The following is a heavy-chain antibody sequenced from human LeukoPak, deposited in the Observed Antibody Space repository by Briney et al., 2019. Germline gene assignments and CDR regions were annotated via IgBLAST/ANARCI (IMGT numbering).Heavy chain of an antibody. V-gene: IGHV4-34*01. CDR1: GGSFSGYY. CDR3: ARRKNYYDSSGYRSYWYFDL. D-gene: IGHD3-22*01. J-gene: IGHJ2*01. Sequence: SETLSLTCAVYGGSFSGYYWSWIRQPPGTGLEWIGEINHSGSTNYNPSLKSRVTISVDTSKNRFSLKLSSVTAADTAVYYCARRKNYYDSSGYRSYWYFDLWGRGTLVTVSS. CDR2: INHSGST.